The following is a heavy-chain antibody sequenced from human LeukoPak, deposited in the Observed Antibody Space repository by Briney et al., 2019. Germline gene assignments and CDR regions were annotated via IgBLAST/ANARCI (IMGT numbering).Heavy chain of an antibody. V-gene: IGHV3-48*01. J-gene: IGHJ4*02. CDR1: GFTFSSYS. CDR3: ARVPYSSSWYGDY. D-gene: IGHD6-13*01. Sequence: QPGGSLRLSCAATGFTFSSYSMNWVRQAPGKGLGWVSYISSSSSTIYYADSVKGRFTISRDNAKNSLYLQMNSLRAEDTAVYYCARVPYSSSWYGDYWGQGTLVTVSS. CDR2: ISSSSSTI.